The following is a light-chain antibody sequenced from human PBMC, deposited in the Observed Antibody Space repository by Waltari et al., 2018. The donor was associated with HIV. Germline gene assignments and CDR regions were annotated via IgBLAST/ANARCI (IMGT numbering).Light chain of an antibody. CDR3: CSYAGSSTLEV. J-gene: IGLJ2*01. CDR1: SSDDRRSYL. Sequence: QSALTQPASVSGSPGQSTPIPCTATSSDDRRSYLVSWYQQHPGKAPKLLLYEGSNRPSGVSNRFSGSKSGNTASLTISGLQAEDEADYYCCSYAGSSTLEVFGGGTKLTVL. V-gene: IGLV2-23*01. CDR2: EGS.